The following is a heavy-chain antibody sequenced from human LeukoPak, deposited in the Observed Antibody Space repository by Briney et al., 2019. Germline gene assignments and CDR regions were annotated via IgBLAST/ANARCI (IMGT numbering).Heavy chain of an antibody. CDR1: GFTFSSYA. CDR3: ARVLQPYPSYYDFWSGYRTMDV. CDR2: ISYDGSNK. V-gene: IGHV3-30-3*01. D-gene: IGHD3-3*01. J-gene: IGHJ6*03. Sequence: GGSLRLSCAASGFTFSSYAMHWVRQAPGKGLEWVAVISYDGSNKYYADSVKGRFTISRDNSKNTLYLQMNSLRAEDTAVYYCARVLQPYPSYYDFWSGYRTMDVWGKGTTVTVSS.